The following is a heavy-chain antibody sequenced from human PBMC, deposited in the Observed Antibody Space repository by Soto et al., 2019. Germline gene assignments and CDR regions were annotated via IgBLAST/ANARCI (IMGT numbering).Heavy chain of an antibody. CDR2: ISGSGGTTYT. Sequence: EVQLLESGGGLVQPGGSRRLSCAASGFTFNSYAMSWVRQAPGKGLEWVSAISGSGGTTYTYYADSVKGGFTISRDNSQNTLYLHMNSLRVEDTAVYYCAKGRDYGGNYRDYWGQGTLVSVSS. CDR1: GFTFNSYA. D-gene: IGHD4-17*01. V-gene: IGHV3-23*01. J-gene: IGHJ4*02. CDR3: AKGRDYGGNYRDY.